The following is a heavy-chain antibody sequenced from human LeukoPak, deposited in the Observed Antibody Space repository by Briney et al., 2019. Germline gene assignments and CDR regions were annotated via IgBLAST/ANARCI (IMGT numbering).Heavy chain of an antibody. J-gene: IGHJ4*02. CDR3: ANDLAVAGPGRDY. D-gene: IGHD6-19*01. V-gene: IGHV3-23*01. CDR2: ISGSGGST. Sequence: GGSLRLSCAASGFTFSSYAMSCVRQAPGKGLEWVSAISGSGGSTYYADSVKGRFTISRDNSKNTLYLQMNSLRAEDTAVYYCANDLAVAGPGRDYWGQGTLVTVSS. CDR1: GFTFSSYA.